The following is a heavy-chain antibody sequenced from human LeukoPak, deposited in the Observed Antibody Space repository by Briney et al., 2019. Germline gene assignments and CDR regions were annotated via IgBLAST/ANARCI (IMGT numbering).Heavy chain of an antibody. D-gene: IGHD3-16*01. CDR3: ARETLGVAAFDI. J-gene: IGHJ3*02. V-gene: IGHV3-11*01. CDR2: ISNSRSII. Sequence: GGSLRLSCAAYGFTSRDYYMSWVRQTPRNWLEWDSYISNSRSIIHYSDSVKGRFTISRDNAKNSLNLQMNSLRAEDTAVYYCARETLGVAAFDIWGQGTMVTVSA. CDR1: GFTSRDYY.